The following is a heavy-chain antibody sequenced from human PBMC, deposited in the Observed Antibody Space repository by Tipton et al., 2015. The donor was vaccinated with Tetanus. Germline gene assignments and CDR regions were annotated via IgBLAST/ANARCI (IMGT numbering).Heavy chain of an antibody. V-gene: IGHV3-48*02. CDR2: ISSSSRAI. D-gene: IGHD2-15*01. CDR1: GFTFSSYS. J-gene: IGHJ4*02. CDR3: ARGGYCSGGSCYSVLDY. Sequence: SLRLSCAASGFTFSSYSMNWVRQAPGKGLEWISYISSSSRAIYYADSVKGRFTISRDNAKNSLYLQMNSLRDEDTAVYYCARGGYCSGGSCYSVLDYWGQGTLVTVSS.